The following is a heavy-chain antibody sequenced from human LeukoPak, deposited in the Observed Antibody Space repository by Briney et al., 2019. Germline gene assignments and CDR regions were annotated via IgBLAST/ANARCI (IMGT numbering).Heavy chain of an antibody. J-gene: IGHJ4*02. CDR1: GFTFSSYA. CDR3: AKDRPNYYGSNGHYYKLNGDC. D-gene: IGHD3-22*01. V-gene: IGHV3-23*01. Sequence: GGSLRLSCAASGFTFSSYAMSWVRQAPGKGLEWVSSITSSGAATYFADSVKGRFTISRDNSDNTLYLQMNSLRAEDTAVYYCAKDRPNYYGSNGHYYKLNGDCWGQGTLVTVSS. CDR2: ITSSGAAT.